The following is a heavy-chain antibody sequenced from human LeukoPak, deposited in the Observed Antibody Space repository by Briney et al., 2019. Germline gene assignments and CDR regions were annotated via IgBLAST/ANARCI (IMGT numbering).Heavy chain of an antibody. CDR1: GSTFSSYS. D-gene: IGHD6-6*01. Sequence: GGSLRLSCAASGSTFSSYSMNWVRQAPGKGLEWVSSISSSSSYIYYADSVKGRFTISRDNAKNSLYLQMNSLRAEDTAVYYCARAYSSSSGGWFDPWGQGTLVTVSS. J-gene: IGHJ5*02. CDR3: ARAYSSSSGGWFDP. V-gene: IGHV3-21*01. CDR2: ISSSSSYI.